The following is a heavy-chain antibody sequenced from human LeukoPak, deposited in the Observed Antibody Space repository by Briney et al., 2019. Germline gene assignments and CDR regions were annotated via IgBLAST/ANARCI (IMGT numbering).Heavy chain of an antibody. D-gene: IGHD1-26*01. CDR3: AGLGGSGSYKGQGPFDY. Sequence: GGSLRLSCAASGFTFSSYWMSWVRQAPGKGLEWVANIKQDGSEKYYVDSVKGRFTISRDNAKNSLYLQMNSLRAEDTAVYYCAGLGGSGSYKGQGPFDYWGQGTLVTVSS. V-gene: IGHV3-7*01. J-gene: IGHJ4*02. CDR1: GFTFSSYW. CDR2: IKQDGSEK.